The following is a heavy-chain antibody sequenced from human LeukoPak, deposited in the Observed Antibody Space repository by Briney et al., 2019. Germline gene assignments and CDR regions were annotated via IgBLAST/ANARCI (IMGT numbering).Heavy chain of an antibody. CDR2: ISSSGSTI. Sequence: TGGSLRLSCAASGFTFSSYEMNWVRQAPGKGLEWVSYISSSGSTIYYADSVKGRFTISRDNAKNSLYLQMNSLRAEDTAVYYCARESDYDILTGYYYHAFDIWGQGTMVTVSS. V-gene: IGHV3-48*03. CDR1: GFTFSSYE. CDR3: ARESDYDILTGYYYHAFDI. D-gene: IGHD3-9*01. J-gene: IGHJ3*02.